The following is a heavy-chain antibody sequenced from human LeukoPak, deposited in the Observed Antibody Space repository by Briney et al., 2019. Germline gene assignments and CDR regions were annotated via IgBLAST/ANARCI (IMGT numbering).Heavy chain of an antibody. J-gene: IGHJ4*02. D-gene: IGHD2-2*01. CDR3: ARVPPYCSSTSCHDY. CDR2: IYYSGST. Sequence: PSETLSLTCTVSGGSISSYYWSWMRQPPGKGLEWIGYIYYSGSTNYNPSLKSRVTISVDTSKNQFSLKLSSVTAADTAVYYCARVPPYCSSTSCHDYWGQGTLVTVSS. CDR1: GGSISSYY. V-gene: IGHV4-59*01.